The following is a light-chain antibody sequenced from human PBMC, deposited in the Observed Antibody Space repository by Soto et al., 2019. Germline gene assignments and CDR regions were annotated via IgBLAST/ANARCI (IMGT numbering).Light chain of an antibody. CDR3: QHYGSSPWT. V-gene: IGKV3-20*01. CDR1: QSVSSY. Sequence: EIVLTQSPATLSLSPGERATLSCRASQSVSSYLAWYQQKPGQAPRLLIYDASTRATGVPDRFSGSGSATDFSLTINRLEPEDFAVYYCQHYGSSPWTFGQGTKVEIK. CDR2: DAS. J-gene: IGKJ1*01.